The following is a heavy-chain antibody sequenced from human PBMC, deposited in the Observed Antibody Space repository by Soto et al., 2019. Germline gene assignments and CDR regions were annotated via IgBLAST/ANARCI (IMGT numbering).Heavy chain of an antibody. CDR3: ARGRRITMVRGVCQH. J-gene: IGHJ1*01. CDR1: GGSFSGYY. V-gene: IGHV4-34*01. D-gene: IGHD3-10*01. Sequence: QVQLQQWGAGLLKPSETLSLTCAVYGGSFSGYYWSWIRQPPGKGLEWIGEINHSGSTNYNPSLKSRVTISVDTSKYQFSLKLSSVTAADTAVYYCARGRRITMVRGVCQHWGQGTLVTVSS. CDR2: INHSGST.